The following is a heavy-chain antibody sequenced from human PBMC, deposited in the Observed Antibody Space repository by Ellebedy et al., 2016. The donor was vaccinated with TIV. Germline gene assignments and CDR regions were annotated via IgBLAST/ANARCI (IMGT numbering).Heavy chain of an antibody. D-gene: IGHD3-16*01. CDR3: ARERAEMGAYHYHGMDV. CDR1: EFTFSSYW. CDR2: IHGDGSST. V-gene: IGHV3-74*01. J-gene: IGHJ6*02. Sequence: PGGSLRLSCAASEFTFSSYWMHWIRQAPGKGLVWVSRIHGDGSSTSYADSMKGRFTITRDNAKNTLYLEMNSLRAEDTAVDYCARERAEMGAYHYHGMDVWGQGTTVTVSS.